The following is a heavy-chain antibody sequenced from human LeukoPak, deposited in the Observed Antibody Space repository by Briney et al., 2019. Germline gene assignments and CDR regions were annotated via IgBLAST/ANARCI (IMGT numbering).Heavy chain of an antibody. J-gene: IGHJ4*02. V-gene: IGHV3-23*01. CDR3: AKGLAVGELPLNYFDY. D-gene: IGHD3-10*01. CDR1: GFTFSSYA. CDR2: ISGSGGST. Sequence: GGSLRLSCAASGFTFSSYAMSWVRQAPGKGLEWVSSISGSGGSTYYADSVKGRFTISRDNSKNTLYLQMNSLRAEDTAVYYCAKGLAVGELPLNYFDYWGQGTLVTVSS.